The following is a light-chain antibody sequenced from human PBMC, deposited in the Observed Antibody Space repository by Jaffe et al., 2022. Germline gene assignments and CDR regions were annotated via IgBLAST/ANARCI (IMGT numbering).Light chain of an antibody. CDR1: SSNIGNDY. CDR3: GAWDNSLTVIV. V-gene: IGLV1-51*02. J-gene: IGLJ1*01. Sequence: QSVLTQPPSVSAAPGQKVTISCSGSSSNIGNDYVSWYQQLPETAPKLLIYENYKRPSGIPDRFSGSKSGTSATLDITGLQTGDEADYYCGAWDNSLTVIVFGTGTKVTVL. CDR2: ENY.